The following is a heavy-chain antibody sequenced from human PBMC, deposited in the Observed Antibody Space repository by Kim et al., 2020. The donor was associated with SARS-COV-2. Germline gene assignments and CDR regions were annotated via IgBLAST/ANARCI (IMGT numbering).Heavy chain of an antibody. J-gene: IGHJ4*02. CDR1: GFTFSTYG. CDR2: ISYDGSNK. Sequence: GGSLRLSCAASGFTFSTYGMHWVRQAPGKGLEWVAVISYDGSNKYYADSVKGRFTISRDNSKNTLYLQMNSLRTEDTAVYYCAKDHAPWAVYYDRSLRGFDYWGQGILVTVSS. D-gene: IGHD3-22*01. CDR3: AKDHAPWAVYYDRSLRGFDY. V-gene: IGHV3-30*18.